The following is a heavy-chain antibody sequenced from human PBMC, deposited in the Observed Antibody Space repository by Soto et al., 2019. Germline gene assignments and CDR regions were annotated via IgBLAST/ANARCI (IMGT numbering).Heavy chain of an antibody. CDR2: IFPSDSDT. Sequence: VESLRISCRTSGYKFTSSGIAWVLQMPGKGLEWMGIIFPSDSDTRYSPSFQGQVTISADRSTSTVFLKWASLKASDTAVYFCARKDKSGYFNWFDPWGKGTLVTVSS. CDR1: GYKFTSSG. V-gene: IGHV5-51*01. D-gene: IGHD3-22*01. J-gene: IGHJ5*02. CDR3: ARKDKSGYFNWFDP.